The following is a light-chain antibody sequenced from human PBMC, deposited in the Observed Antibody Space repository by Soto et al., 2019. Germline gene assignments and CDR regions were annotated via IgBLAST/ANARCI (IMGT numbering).Light chain of an antibody. Sequence: EMVLTQSPGTLSLSPGDRATLSCRASQTVRSDHLAWYQQKPGQAPRLLIFAASSRAADIPDRFSGSGSGTDFTLTISRLEPEDFEVYYCQQYGDSPYTFGQGTKVEIK. CDR1: QTVRSDH. CDR3: QQYGDSPYT. CDR2: AAS. J-gene: IGKJ2*01. V-gene: IGKV3-20*01.